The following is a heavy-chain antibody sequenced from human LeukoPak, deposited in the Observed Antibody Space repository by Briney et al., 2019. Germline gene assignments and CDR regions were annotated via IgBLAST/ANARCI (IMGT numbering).Heavy chain of an antibody. J-gene: IGHJ3*02. D-gene: IGHD6-19*01. V-gene: IGHV4-39*07. Sequence: GSLRLSCAASGFTFSSYEMNWVRQPPGKGLEWIGSIYYSGSTYYNPSLKSRVTISVDTSKNQFSLKLSSVTAADTAVYYCANGKGSGWIKDAFDIWGQGTMVTVSS. CDR1: GFTFSSYE. CDR2: IYYSGST. CDR3: ANGKGSGWIKDAFDI.